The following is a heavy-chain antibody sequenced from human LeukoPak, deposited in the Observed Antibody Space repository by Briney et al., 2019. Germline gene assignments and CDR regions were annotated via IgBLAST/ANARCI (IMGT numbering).Heavy chain of an antibody. CDR2: IYPYSGDT. J-gene: IGHJ3*02. CDR3: ARGRNSGSSLDI. Sequence: ASVTVSCKASGYTFTCYYIHWVRQAPGQGLEWMGWIYPYSGDTNYAQNFQGRVTMTRDTSISTAYMELSSLKSDDTAVYYCARGRNSGSSLDIWGQGTMLTVSS. CDR1: GYTFTCYY. V-gene: IGHV1-2*02. D-gene: IGHD6-6*01.